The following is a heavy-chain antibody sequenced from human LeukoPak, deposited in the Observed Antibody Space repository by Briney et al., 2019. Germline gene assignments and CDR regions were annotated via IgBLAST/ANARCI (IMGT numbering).Heavy chain of an antibody. CDR3: ARSGSNWSCDS. CDR2: INAGNGNT. CDR1: GGTFSSYA. D-gene: IGHD6-13*01. V-gene: IGHV1-3*01. Sequence: ASVKVSCKASGGTFSSYAISWVRQAPGQRLEWMGWINAGNGNTKYSQKFQGRVTITRDTSASTAYMELNSLRSEDTAVYYCARSGSNWSCDSWGQGTLVTVSS. J-gene: IGHJ4*02.